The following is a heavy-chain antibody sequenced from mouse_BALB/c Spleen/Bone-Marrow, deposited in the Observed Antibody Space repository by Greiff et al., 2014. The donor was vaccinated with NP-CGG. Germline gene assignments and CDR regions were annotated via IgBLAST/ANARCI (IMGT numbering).Heavy chain of an antibody. D-gene: IGHD2-1*01. CDR2: ISYSGST. V-gene: IGHV3-2*02. CDR3: ATLYGNYDYAMDY. J-gene: IGHJ4*01. CDR1: GYSITSDYA. Sequence: DVQLQESGPGLVKPSQSLSLTCTVTGYSITSDYAWNWIRQFPENKLEWMGYISYSGSTSYHPSLKSRISITRDTSKNQFFLQLNSVTIEDTATYFCATLYGNYDYAMDYWGQGTSVTVSS.